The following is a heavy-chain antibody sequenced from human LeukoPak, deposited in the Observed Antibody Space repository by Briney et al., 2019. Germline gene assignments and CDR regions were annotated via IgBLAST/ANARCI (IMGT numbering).Heavy chain of an antibody. J-gene: IGHJ4*02. CDR2: FDPEDGET. D-gene: IGHD2-15*01. Sequence: ASVKVSCKVSGYTLTELSMHWVRQAPGKGLEWMGGFDPEDGETIYAQKFQGRVTMTEDTSTDTAYVELSSLRSEDTAVYYCARDSFYCSGGSCYSDYYFDYWGQGTLVTVSS. V-gene: IGHV1-24*01. CDR3: ARDSFYCSGGSCYSDYYFDY. CDR1: GYTLTELS.